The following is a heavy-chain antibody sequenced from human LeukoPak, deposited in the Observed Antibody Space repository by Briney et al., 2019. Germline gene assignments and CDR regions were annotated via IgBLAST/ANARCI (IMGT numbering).Heavy chain of an antibody. CDR3: VSDLCGGDDQ. CDR2: IDEDGKTI. J-gene: IGHJ5*02. V-gene: IGHV3-74*01. Sequence: GESLRLSCPAAGFTFNSYWMHWVRQAPGKGLVWVSRIDEDGKTIDYADSVKGRFTISRDNAKDTLYLQMSSLRDEDTAVYYCVSDLCGGDDQWGRGTLVTVSS. CDR1: GFTFNSYW. D-gene: IGHD3-3*01.